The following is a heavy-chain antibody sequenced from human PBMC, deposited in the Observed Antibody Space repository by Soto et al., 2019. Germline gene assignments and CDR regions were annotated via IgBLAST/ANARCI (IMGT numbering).Heavy chain of an antibody. CDR2: IYPGDSDT. CDR3: ARTPVIVGPYDTFDI. V-gene: IGHV5-51*01. D-gene: IGHD1-26*01. Sequence: PGESLKISCQGSGYRFASYWIGWVRQMPGKGLEWMGIIYPGDSDTRYSPSFQGQVTISADKSISTAYLQWSSLKASDTAMYYCARTPVIVGPYDTFDIWGPGTIVTVSS. J-gene: IGHJ3*02. CDR1: GYRFASYW.